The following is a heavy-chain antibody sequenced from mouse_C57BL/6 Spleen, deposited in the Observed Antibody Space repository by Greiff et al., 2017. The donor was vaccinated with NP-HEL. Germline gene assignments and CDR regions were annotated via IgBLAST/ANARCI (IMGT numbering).Heavy chain of an antibody. V-gene: IGHV1-69*01. J-gene: IGHJ3*01. CDR1: GYTFTSYW. CDR3: ARSLGSSLWFGY. Sequence: QVQLQQPGAELVMPGASVKLSCKASGYTFTSYWMHWVKQRPGQGLEWIGGIDPSDSYTNYNQKFKGKSTLPVDKSSSTAYLHLSSLTSADSAVSYSARSLGSSLWFGYWGQGTLVTVSA. D-gene: IGHD1-1*01. CDR2: IDPSDSYT.